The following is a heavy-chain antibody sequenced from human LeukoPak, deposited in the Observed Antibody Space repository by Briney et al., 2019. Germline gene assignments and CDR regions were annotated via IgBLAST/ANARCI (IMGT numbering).Heavy chain of an antibody. V-gene: IGHV3-73*01. J-gene: IGHJ4*02. CDR3: AVTLVDY. CDR2: IRSKANSYAT. CDR1: GFTFSGSA. D-gene: IGHD4-17*01. Sequence: GGSLRLSCAASGFTFSGSAMHSVRQASGKGLEWVGRIRSKANSYATAYAASVKGRFTISRDDSKNTAYLQMNSLKTEDTAVYYCAVTLVDYWGQGTLVTVSS.